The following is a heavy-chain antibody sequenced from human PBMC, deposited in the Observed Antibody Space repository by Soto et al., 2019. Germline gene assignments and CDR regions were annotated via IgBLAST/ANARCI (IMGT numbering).Heavy chain of an antibody. J-gene: IGHJ5*02. Sequence: GGSLRLSCAASGFTFSSYSMNWVRQAPGKGLEWVSSISSSSSYIYYADSVKGRFTISRDNAKNSLYLQMNSLRAEDTAVYYCARDNRLFGVVPSRFGPWGQGTLVTVPS. CDR1: GFTFSSYS. CDR3: ARDNRLFGVVPSRFGP. D-gene: IGHD3-3*01. CDR2: ISSSSSYI. V-gene: IGHV3-21*01.